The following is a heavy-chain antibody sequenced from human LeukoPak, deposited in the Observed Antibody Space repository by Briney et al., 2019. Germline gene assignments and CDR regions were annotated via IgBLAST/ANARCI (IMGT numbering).Heavy chain of an antibody. CDR2: IYSGGTT. CDR1: GFTFSSYA. J-gene: IGHJ4*02. D-gene: IGHD1-26*01. V-gene: IGHV3-66*02. CDR3: ARELH. Sequence: GGSLRLSCAASGFTFSSYAMSWVRQAPGKGLEWVSVIYSGGTTYYADSVKGRFTISRDNSKNTLYLQMNSLGAEDTAVYYCARELHLGQGTLVTVSS.